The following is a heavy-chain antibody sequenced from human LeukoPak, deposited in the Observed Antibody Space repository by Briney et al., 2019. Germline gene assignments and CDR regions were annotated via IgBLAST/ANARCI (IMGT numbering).Heavy chain of an antibody. CDR3: ARTPTMVPSVVSVFDY. J-gene: IGHJ4*02. V-gene: IGHV4-59*01. D-gene: IGHD3-10*01. Sequence: SETLSLTCTVSGGSISSYYWSWLRQPPGKGLEWIGYIYYSGSTNYNPSLKSRVTISVDTSKNQFSLKLSSVTAADTAVYYCARTPTMVPSVVSVFDYWGQGTLVTVSS. CDR1: GGSISSYY. CDR2: IYYSGST.